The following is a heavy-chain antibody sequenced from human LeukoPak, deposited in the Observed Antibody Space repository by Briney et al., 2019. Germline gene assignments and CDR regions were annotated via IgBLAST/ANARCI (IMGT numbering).Heavy chain of an antibody. V-gene: IGHV1-24*01. CDR1: GYTLNELS. D-gene: IGHD4-23*01. CDR3: AADGGGLSSVVTPRSSPFDY. J-gene: IGHJ4*02. Sequence: ASVKVSCKVSGYTLNELSMHWARQAPGKGLEWMGGFDPADGETVYAHRFQGRLTMTEDTSTNTGYMELTSLRSEDTAVYYCAADGGGLSSVVTPRSSPFDYWGQGTLVTVSS. CDR2: FDPADGET.